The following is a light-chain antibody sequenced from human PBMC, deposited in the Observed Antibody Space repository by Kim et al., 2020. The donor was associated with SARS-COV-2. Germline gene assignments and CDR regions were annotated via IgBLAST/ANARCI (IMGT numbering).Light chain of an antibody. CDR1: TPSLGNND. Sequence: GQQVTMSASGRTPSLGNNDISGNQQLPRPAPKLPICDTNKRPSGIPDRFSDSKSGTSATLGITGLQTGDEADYYCGTWDSSLSAVVFGGGTQLTVL. J-gene: IGLJ2*01. CDR3: GTWDSSLSAVV. V-gene: IGLV1-51*01. CDR2: DTN.